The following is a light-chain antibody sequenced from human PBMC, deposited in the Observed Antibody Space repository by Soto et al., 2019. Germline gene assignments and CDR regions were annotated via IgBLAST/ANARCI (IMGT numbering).Light chain of an antibody. J-gene: IGLJ1*01. CDR1: SSDVGSYNL. CDR2: EGS. Sequence: QSVLTQPASVSGSPGQSITISCTGTSSDVGSYNLVSWYQQHPGKAPKLMIYEGSKRPSGVSNRFSGSKSGNTASLTISGLQAEDEADYYCCSYAGIYVFGTGTKVTAL. V-gene: IGLV2-23*01. CDR3: CSYAGIYV.